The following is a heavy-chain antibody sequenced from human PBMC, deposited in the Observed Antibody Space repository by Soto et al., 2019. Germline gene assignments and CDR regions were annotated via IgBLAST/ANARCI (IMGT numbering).Heavy chain of an antibody. CDR2: IIPILGIA. D-gene: IGHD3-10*01. Sequence: QVQLVQSGAEVKKPGSSVKVSCKASGGTFSSYPISWVRQAPGQGLEWMGRIIPILGIANYAQKFQGRVTITADKSTSTAYMELSSLRSEDTAVYYCAMVRGDFAFDIWGQGTMVTVSS. J-gene: IGHJ3*02. CDR1: GGTFSSYP. CDR3: AMVRGDFAFDI. V-gene: IGHV1-69*02.